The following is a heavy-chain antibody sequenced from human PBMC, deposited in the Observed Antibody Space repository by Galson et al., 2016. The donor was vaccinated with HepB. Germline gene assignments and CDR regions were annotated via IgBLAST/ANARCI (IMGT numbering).Heavy chain of an antibody. CDR3: ATDIMVVRPFAPTGSQY. CDR2: FDPEDGQM. D-gene: IGHD3/OR15-3a*01. Sequence: SVKVSCKVSGYIFTELSMQWVRQAPGKGLEWMGGFDPEDGQMIYAQKFQGRVTMTEDTSTDTVFMELSSLRSEDTAVYYCATDIMVVRPFAPTGSQYWGPGTL. V-gene: IGHV1-24*01. J-gene: IGHJ4*02. CDR1: GYIFTELS.